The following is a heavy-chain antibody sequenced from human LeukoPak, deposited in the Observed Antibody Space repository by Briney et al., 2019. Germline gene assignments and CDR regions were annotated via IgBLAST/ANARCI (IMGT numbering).Heavy chain of an antibody. CDR1: GFTFSSYA. CDR3: ATPAANYYDSSGYYTERDY. D-gene: IGHD3-22*01. Sequence: PGGSLRLSCAASGFTFSSYAMSWVRQAPGKGLEWASAISGSGGSTYYADSVKGRFTISRDNSKNTLYLQMNSLRAEDTAVYYCATPAANYYDSSGYYTERDYWGQGTLVTVSS. CDR2: ISGSGGST. J-gene: IGHJ4*02. V-gene: IGHV3-23*01.